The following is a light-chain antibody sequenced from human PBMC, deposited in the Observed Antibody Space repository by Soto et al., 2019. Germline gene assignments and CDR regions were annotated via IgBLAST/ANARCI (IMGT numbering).Light chain of an antibody. CDR3: SSYAGSNNFVV. V-gene: IGLV2-8*01. Sequence: QSALTQPPSASGSPGQSVTISCTGTSSDVGGYNYVSCYQQHPGKAPKLMIYEVSKRPSGVPDRFSGSKSGNTASLTVSGLQAEDEADYYCSSYAGSNNFVVFGGGTKQTVL. CDR2: EVS. J-gene: IGLJ3*02. CDR1: SSDVGGYNY.